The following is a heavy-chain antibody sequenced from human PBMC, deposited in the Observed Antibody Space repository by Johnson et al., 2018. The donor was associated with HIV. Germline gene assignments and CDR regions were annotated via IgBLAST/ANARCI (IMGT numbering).Heavy chain of an antibody. CDR3: GCVGSSGFFSAFDI. D-gene: IGHD6-19*01. J-gene: IGHJ3*02. Sequence: VQLVESGGGLVKPGGSLRLSCAASGFTFSNTWMSWVRQAPGKGLEWVGRIKSKTDGGTTDYAAPVQRRFTNSRDDSTNTLYLQMNSLRAEDTAAYYCGCVGSSGFFSAFDIWGQGTMVTVSS. CDR2: IKSKTDGGTT. CDR1: GFTFSNTW. V-gene: IGHV3-15*01.